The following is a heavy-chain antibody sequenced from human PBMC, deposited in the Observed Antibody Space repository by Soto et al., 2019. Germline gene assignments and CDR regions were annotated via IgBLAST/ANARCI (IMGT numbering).Heavy chain of an antibody. D-gene: IGHD6-19*01. CDR1: GFTFSSYA. CDR2: ISGSGGST. Sequence: ESGGGLVQPGGSLRLSCAASGFTFSSYAMSWVRQAPGKGLEWVSFISGSGGSTYYADSVKGRFTISRDNSRNTLYLQMNSLRAEGTAVYYCAKCSPTYSSGLKAYSFDYWGQGTLVTVSS. V-gene: IGHV3-23*01. CDR3: AKCSPTYSSGLKAYSFDY. J-gene: IGHJ4*02.